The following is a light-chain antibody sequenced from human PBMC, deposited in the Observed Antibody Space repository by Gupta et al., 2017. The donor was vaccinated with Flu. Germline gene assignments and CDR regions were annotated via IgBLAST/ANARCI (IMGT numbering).Light chain of an antibody. CDR3: AAWDGRLKAYV. Sequence: SRSNIGSNTVSWHFQLPGMAPKLLIYSYSQRPSGVPDRFSGSKSDTSASLAISGLQSEDEADYYCAAWDGRLKAYVFGTGTKVTVL. J-gene: IGLJ1*01. CDR2: SYS. V-gene: IGLV1-44*01. CDR1: RSNIGSNT.